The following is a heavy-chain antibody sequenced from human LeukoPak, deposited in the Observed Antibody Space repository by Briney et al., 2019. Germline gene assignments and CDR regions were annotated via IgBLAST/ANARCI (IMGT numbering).Heavy chain of an antibody. V-gene: IGHV4-4*02. Sequence: SETLSLTCAVSGGSISSSNWWSWVRQPPGKGLEWIGKIYHSASTNYNPSLKSRVTISVDKSKNQFSLKLSSVTAADTAVYYCARKPTELWFGELASTYYFDYWGQRTLVTVSS. CDR1: GGSISSSNW. CDR2: IYHSAST. D-gene: IGHD3-10*01. CDR3: ARKPTELWFGELASTYYFDY. J-gene: IGHJ4*02.